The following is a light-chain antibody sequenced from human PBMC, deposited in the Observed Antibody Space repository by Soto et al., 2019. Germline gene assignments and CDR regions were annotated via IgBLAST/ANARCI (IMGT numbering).Light chain of an antibody. CDR1: SSDVGGYNF. V-gene: IGLV2-14*03. CDR3: SSYTKYSTYV. Sequence: QSALTQPAYVSGSPGQSITISCTGSSSDVGGYNFVSWYQHHPGKVPKLIIWDVNNRPSGVSNRFSGSKSGSTASLTISGLQAEDEADYYCSSYTKYSTYVFGTGTKLTVL. CDR2: DVN. J-gene: IGLJ1*01.